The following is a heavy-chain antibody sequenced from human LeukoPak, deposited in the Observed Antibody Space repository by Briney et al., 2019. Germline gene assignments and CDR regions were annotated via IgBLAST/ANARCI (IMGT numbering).Heavy chain of an antibody. V-gene: IGHV4-4*02. CDR2: IYHSGST. CDR1: GGSISSRNW. CDR3: ARGLLWFGESYDAFDI. Sequence: SETLSLTCAVSGGSISSRNWWSWVRQPPGKGLEWIGEIYHSGSTNYNPSLKSRVTISVDKSKNQFSLKLSSVTAADTAVYYCARGLLWFGESYDAFDIWGQGTMVTVSS. D-gene: IGHD3-10*01. J-gene: IGHJ3*02.